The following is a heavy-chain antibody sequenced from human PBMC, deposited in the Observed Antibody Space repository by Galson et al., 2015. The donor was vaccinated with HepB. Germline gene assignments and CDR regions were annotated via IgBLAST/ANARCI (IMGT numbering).Heavy chain of an antibody. CDR3: ATREPDY. V-gene: IGHV3-23*01. D-gene: IGHD1-14*01. CDR2: ISGSGGST. CDR1: GFSFNNYA. J-gene: IGHJ4*02. Sequence: SLRLSCAASGFSFNNYAMTWVRQAPGKGLEWVSAISGSGGSTYYADSVKGRFTISGDNSKNTLYLQMNSLRAEDTAVYYCATREPDYWGQGTLVTVSS.